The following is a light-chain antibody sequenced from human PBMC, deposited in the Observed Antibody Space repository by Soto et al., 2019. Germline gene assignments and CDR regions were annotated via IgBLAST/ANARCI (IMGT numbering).Light chain of an antibody. Sequence: QSVLTQPASVSGSPGQSITISCTGTSSDIGTYNPVSWYQHYPGKAPKLMIYEGIKRPSGVSNRFSGSKSGNTAFLTISGLQAEDEADYYCCSYAGSGTDNYVFGSGTKVTVL. CDR1: SSDIGTYNP. CDR2: EGI. CDR3: CSYAGSGTDNYV. V-gene: IGLV2-23*01. J-gene: IGLJ1*01.